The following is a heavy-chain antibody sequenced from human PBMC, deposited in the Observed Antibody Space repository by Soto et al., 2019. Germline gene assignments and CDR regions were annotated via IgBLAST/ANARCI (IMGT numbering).Heavy chain of an antibody. Sequence: QVQLVQSGAEVRKPGASVTVSCRSSGDSFNDYYIHWVRQAPGQGFEWMGWINPNGGVTKYAQKFQCWGSVTRDTSIRTAYMQLSRLRSDDTAVYYCARERGGATATLDYYYFDMDVWGTGTTVTVSS. D-gene: IGHD5-12*01. CDR1: GDSFNDYY. V-gene: IGHV1-2*04. CDR3: ARERGGATATLDYYYFDMDV. CDR2: INPNGGVT. J-gene: IGHJ6*03.